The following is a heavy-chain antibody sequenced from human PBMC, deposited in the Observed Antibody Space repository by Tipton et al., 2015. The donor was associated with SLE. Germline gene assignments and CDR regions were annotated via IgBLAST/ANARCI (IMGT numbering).Heavy chain of an antibody. V-gene: IGHV3-33*01. J-gene: IGHJ6*02. CDR1: GFSLTNYD. Sequence: SLRLSCAASGFSLTNYDMHWVRQAPGKGLEWVAVIWYDGSNKYYADSVKGRFTISRDNSKNTLYLQMNSLRAEDTAVYYCLRSPNYYYGMDVWGQGTTVTVSS. CDR2: IWYDGSNK. CDR3: LRSPNYYYGMDV.